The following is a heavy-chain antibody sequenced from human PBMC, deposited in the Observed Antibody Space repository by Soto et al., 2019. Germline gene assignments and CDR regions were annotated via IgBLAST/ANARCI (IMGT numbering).Heavy chain of an antibody. V-gene: IGHV3-21*06. Sequence: GGSLRLSCAASGFTLRTYTMNWVRQAPGKGLEWVSSISISSSDRYYADSVRGRFTISRDNAKNALYLQMNSLRANDTAVYFCVRGMNPLFGGQGTLVTVSS. CDR2: ISISSSDR. CDR3: VRGMNPLF. J-gene: IGHJ4*01. CDR1: GFTLRTYT.